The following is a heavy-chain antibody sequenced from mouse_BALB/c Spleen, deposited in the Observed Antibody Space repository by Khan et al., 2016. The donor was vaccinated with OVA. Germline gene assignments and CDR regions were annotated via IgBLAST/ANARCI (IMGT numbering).Heavy chain of an antibody. CDR1: GYSITSGYA. CDR2: ISYSDVT. J-gene: IGHJ2*01. CDR3: ARGNYYGYYFDY. Sequence: EVQLVESGPGLVKPSQSLSLTCTVTGYSITSGYAWNWIRQFPGNKLEWMGYISYSDVTNYNPSLKSRISITREPSKNQFFLQLNSVTTEDTATYYCARGNYYGYYFDYWGQGTTLTVSS. D-gene: IGHD1-1*01. V-gene: IGHV3-2*02.